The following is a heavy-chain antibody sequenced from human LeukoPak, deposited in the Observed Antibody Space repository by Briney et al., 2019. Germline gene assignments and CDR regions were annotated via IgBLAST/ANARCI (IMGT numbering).Heavy chain of an antibody. D-gene: IGHD3-22*01. CDR1: GGSFSSEA. Sequence: SVKVSCKAFGGSFSSEAISWVRQALGQGLEWMGRIIPIFGTANYAQKFQGRVTITTDESTSTAYMELSSLRSEDTAVYYCARDRGGYYDSSGYYCLSSWGQGTLVTVSS. V-gene: IGHV1-69*05. CDR2: IIPIFGTA. J-gene: IGHJ4*02. CDR3: ARDRGGYYDSSGYYCLSS.